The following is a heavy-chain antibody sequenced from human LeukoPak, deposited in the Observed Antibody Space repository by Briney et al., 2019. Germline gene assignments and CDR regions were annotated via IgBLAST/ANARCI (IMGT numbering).Heavy chain of an antibody. Sequence: GGSLRLSCAASGFTFSTYAMRWVRQAPGKGLEWVSAIGGGGHSTYYADSVKGRFTISRDNSRNTLYLQMNSLRAEDTAIYYCAREREVRGVIKLDSWGQGTLVTVSS. D-gene: IGHD3-10*01. CDR2: IGGGGHST. CDR1: GFTFSTYA. V-gene: IGHV3-23*01. CDR3: AREREVRGVIKLDS. J-gene: IGHJ4*02.